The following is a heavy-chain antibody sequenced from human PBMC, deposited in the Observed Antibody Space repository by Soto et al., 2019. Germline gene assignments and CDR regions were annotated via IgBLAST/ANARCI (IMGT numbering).Heavy chain of an antibody. J-gene: IGHJ6*02. CDR1: GGSISSSNW. CDR2: IYHSGST. D-gene: IGHD2-2*01. Sequence: PSETLSLTCAVSGGSISSSNWWSWVRQPPGKGLEWIGEIYHSGSTNYNPSLKSRVTISVDKSKNQFSLKLSSVTAADTAVYYCAGPIVVVPAALTLGYYYGMDVWGQGTTVTVSS. CDR3: AGPIVVVPAALTLGYYYGMDV. V-gene: IGHV4-4*02.